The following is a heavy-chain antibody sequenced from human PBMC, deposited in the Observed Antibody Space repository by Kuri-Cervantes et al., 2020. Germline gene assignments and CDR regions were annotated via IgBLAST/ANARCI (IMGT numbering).Heavy chain of an antibody. J-gene: IGHJ4*02. Sequence: SGPTLVKPTQTLTLTCTFSGFSLSTSGMCVSWIRQPPGKGLEWIGSIYHSGSTNYNPSLKSRVTISVDKSRNQFSLKLTSVTAADTAVFYCARGGGMIRGVKQGIDYWGQGTLVTVSS. CDR2: IYHSGST. CDR1: GFSLSTSGM. D-gene: IGHD3-10*01. V-gene: IGHV4-39*07. CDR3: ARGGGMIRGVKQGIDY.